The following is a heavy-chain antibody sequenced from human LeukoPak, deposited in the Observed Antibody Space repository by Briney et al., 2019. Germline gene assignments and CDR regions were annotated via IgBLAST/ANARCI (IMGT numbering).Heavy chain of an antibody. V-gene: IGHV4-39*07. CDR1: GGSISSSSYY. J-gene: IGHJ6*03. CDR2: IYYSGGT. CDR3: ARVFDSGSQAYFYYMDV. Sequence: PSETLSLTCTVSGGSISSSSYYWGWIRQPPGKGLEWIGCIYYSGGTYYNPSLKSRVTISVDTSKNQFSLKVSSVTAADTAVYYCARVFDSGSQAYFYYMDVWGKGTTVTIFS. D-gene: IGHD3-10*01.